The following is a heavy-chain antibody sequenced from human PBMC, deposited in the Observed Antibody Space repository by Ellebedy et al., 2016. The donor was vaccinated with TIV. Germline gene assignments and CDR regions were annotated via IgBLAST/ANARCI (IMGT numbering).Heavy chain of an antibody. CDR1: GDSISRSDYY. V-gene: IGHV4-39*07. CDR2: LHYTGKT. Sequence: SETLSLTCSVSGDSISRSDYYWTWIRQAPGKGLEWIGSLHYTGKTYYNPSLRSRVTVSVDTSKKHFSLKMTSVTAADTAVYYCGVGGGIAVAGSWGQGTLVTVSS. CDR3: GVGGGIAVAGS. J-gene: IGHJ5*02. D-gene: IGHD6-19*01.